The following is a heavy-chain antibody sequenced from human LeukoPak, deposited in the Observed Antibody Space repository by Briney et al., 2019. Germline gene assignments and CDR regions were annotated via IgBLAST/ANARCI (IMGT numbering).Heavy chain of an antibody. V-gene: IGHV4-59*08. CDR1: GDSMSSYY. D-gene: IGHD4-23*01. CDR2: IYYSGST. Sequence: PSETLSLTCTVSGDSMSSYYWSWIRQPPGKGLEWIGYIYYSGSTNYNPSLKSRVTISVDTSKNQFSLKLTSVTAADTAVYYCATLTTVVTAYYFDYWGQGTLVTVSS. CDR3: ATLTTVVTAYYFDY. J-gene: IGHJ4*02.